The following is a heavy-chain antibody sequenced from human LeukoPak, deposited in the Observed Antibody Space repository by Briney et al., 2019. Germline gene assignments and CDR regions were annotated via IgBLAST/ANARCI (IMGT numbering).Heavy chain of an antibody. J-gene: IGHJ4*02. Sequence: SETLSLTRTVSGGSISSYYWSWIRQPPGKGLEWIGYIYYSGSTNYNPSLKSRVTISVDTSKNQFSLKLSSVTAADTAVYYCARLRRDGRQYYFDYWGQGTLVTVSS. V-gene: IGHV4-59*01. D-gene: IGHD5-24*01. CDR3: ARLRRDGRQYYFDY. CDR1: GGSISSYY. CDR2: IYYSGST.